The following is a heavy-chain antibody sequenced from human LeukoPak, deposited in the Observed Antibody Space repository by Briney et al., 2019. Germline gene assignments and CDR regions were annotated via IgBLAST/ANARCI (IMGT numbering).Heavy chain of an antibody. J-gene: IGHJ1*01. V-gene: IGHV4-4*02. CDR1: GGSISSSNW. CDR2: IYHSGST. D-gene: IGHD3-22*01. Sequence: SGTLSLTCAVSGGSISSSNWWSWVRQPPGKGLEWIGEIYHSGSTNYNPSLKSRVTISVDKSKNQFSLKLSSVTAADTAVYYCARALVFYDSSGYREYFQHWGQGTLVTVSS. CDR3: ARALVFYDSSGYREYFQH.